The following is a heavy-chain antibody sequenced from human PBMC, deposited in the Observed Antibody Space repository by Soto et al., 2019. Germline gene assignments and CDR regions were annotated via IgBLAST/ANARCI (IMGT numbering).Heavy chain of an antibody. CDR2: IYHSGST. J-gene: IGHJ3*02. CDR3: ARRRITMIVVVFDAFDI. Sequence: QVQLQESGPGLVKPSGTLSLTCAVSGGSISSSYWWSCVRQPPGKGLEWIGEIYHSGSTNYNPSLKSRVTISVDKSKNQFSLKLSSVTAADTAVYYCARRRITMIVVVFDAFDIWGQGTMVTVSS. CDR1: GGSISSSYW. V-gene: IGHV4-4*02. D-gene: IGHD3-22*01.